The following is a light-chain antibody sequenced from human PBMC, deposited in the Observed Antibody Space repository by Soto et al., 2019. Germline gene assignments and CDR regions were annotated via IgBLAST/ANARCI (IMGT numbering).Light chain of an antibody. CDR3: QQYFNWPLTWT. Sequence: EIVLTQSPATLSVSAGGTVTLSCRASQSIRTNVAWYQQIPGQAPRLPVYGASTRATGVPARFSGSGSGIEFTLTISSLQSEDSAFYYCQQYFNWPLTWTFGPGTKVDIK. J-gene: IGKJ3*01. V-gene: IGKV3-15*01. CDR1: QSIRTN. CDR2: GAS.